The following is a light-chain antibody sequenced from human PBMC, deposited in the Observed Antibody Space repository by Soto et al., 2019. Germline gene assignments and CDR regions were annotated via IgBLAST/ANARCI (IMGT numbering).Light chain of an antibody. V-gene: IGKV3-15*01. CDR1: QSVRSN. J-gene: IGKJ1*01. CDR2: GAS. Sequence: EIVMTQSPATLSVSPGETATLSCTASQSVRSNLAWFQLRPGQAPRLLISGASTRATGIPARFSGSGSGTAFTLTISSLQSEDSAFYYCRQYNIWPRPFGQGTKVEIK. CDR3: RQYNIWPRP.